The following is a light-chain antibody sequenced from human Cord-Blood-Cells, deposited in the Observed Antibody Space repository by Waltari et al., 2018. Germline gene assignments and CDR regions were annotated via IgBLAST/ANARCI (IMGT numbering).Light chain of an antibody. CDR2: RNN. Sequence: SVLTQPPSASGTPEQSVTIICSGSSSNIGSNYVYWYQQLPATAPKPLIYRNNQPPSGVPDRFSGSKSGTSASLAISGLRSEDEADYYCAAWDNSLSGYVFGTGTKVTVL. CDR1: SSNIGSNY. V-gene: IGLV1-47*01. CDR3: AAWDNSLSGYV. J-gene: IGLJ1*01.